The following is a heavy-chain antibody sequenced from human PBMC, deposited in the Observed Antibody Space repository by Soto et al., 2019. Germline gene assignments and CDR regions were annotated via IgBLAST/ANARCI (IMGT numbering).Heavy chain of an antibody. J-gene: IGHJ4*02. Sequence: SETLSLTCTASGGSISSYYWSWIRQPPGKGLEWIGYIYYSGSTNYNSSLKSRVTISVDTSKNQLSLKLSSVTAADTAVYYCARATYYYDSSGYYGYYFDYWGQGTLVTVSS. V-gene: IGHV4-59*01. D-gene: IGHD3-22*01. CDR3: ARATYYYDSSGYYGYYFDY. CDR2: IYYSGST. CDR1: GGSISSYY.